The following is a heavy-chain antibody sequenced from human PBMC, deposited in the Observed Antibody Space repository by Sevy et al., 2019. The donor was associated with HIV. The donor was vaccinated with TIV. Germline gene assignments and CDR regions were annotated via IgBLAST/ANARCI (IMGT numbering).Heavy chain of an antibody. D-gene: IGHD3-22*01. CDR2: ISVYNGKT. V-gene: IGHV1-18*01. J-gene: IGHJ4*02. CDR3: SRRGAFEYDSSGFQSH. CDR1: GYTFTSFG. Sequence: ASVKVSCKTSGYTFTSFGISWVRQAPGQGLEWVGWISVYNGKTNYAQKFQGRITLTSDTSTRIAFMELRSLRSDDTAVYYCSRRGAFEYDSSGFQSHWGQGTLVTVSS.